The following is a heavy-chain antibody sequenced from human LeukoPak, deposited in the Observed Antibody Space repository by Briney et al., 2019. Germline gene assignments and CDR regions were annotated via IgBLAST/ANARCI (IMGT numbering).Heavy chain of an antibody. V-gene: IGHV3-30*02. CDR2: IRYDGSNK. CDR3: AKDPTLNSGYFDY. D-gene: IGHD3-22*01. Sequence: GGSLRLSCAASGFTVSSYGMHWVRQAPGKGLEWVAFIRYDGSNKYYADSVKGRFTISRDNSKNTLYLQMNSLRAEDTAVYYCAKDPTLNSGYFDYWGQGTLVTVSS. CDR1: GFTVSSYG. J-gene: IGHJ4*02.